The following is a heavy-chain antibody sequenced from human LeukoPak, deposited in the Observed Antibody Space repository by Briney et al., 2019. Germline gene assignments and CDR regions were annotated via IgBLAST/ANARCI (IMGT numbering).Heavy chain of an antibody. CDR1: GFTFSSYA. J-gene: IGHJ4*02. V-gene: IGHV3-30*04. Sequence: GGSLRLSCAASGFTFSSYAMHWVRQAPGKGLEWVAVISYDGSNKYYADSVKGRFTISRDNSKNSLYLQMNSLRAEDTAVYYCAKDRGDSSGWYAYLFDYWGQGTLVTVSS. CDR2: ISYDGSNK. D-gene: IGHD6-19*01. CDR3: AKDRGDSSGWYAYLFDY.